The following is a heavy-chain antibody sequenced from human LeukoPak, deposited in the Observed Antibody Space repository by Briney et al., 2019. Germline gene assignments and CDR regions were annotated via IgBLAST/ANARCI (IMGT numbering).Heavy chain of an antibody. D-gene: IGHD6-19*01. CDR3: ARLISNGWYVVEY. V-gene: IGHV5-51*01. J-gene: IGHJ4*02. Sequence: GESLKISCKGSGYSFTSYWIGWVRHVPGKGLEYMGIIYPGDSGTRYSPSFQGQVTISADKSISTAYLQWSSLKASDTAMYYCARLISNGWYVVEYWGQGTPVTVSS. CDR2: IYPGDSGT. CDR1: GYSFTSYW.